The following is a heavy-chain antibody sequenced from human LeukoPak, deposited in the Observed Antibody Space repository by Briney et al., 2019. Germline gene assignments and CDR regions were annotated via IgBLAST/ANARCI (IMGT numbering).Heavy chain of an antibody. CDR3: ASRDDILTGYVFDF. CDR1: GGSVSSSIYY. CDR2: IYYSGST. J-gene: IGHJ4*02. Sequence: SETLSLTCTVSGGSVSSSIYYWGWIRQPPGKGLEWIGSIYYSGSTSYNPSLKSRVTISVDTSKNQFSLKLTSVTAADTAVYYCASRDDILTGYVFDFWGQGTLVTVSS. V-gene: IGHV4-39*01. D-gene: IGHD3-9*01.